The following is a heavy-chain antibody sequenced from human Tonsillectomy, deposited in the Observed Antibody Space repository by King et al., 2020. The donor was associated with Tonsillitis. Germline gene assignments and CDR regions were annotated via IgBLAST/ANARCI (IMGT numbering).Heavy chain of an antibody. J-gene: IGHJ4*02. CDR2: IFYSGST. CDR1: GGSISNYY. V-gene: IGHV4-59*01. CDR3: ARDSSIVGAGVDY. Sequence: QLQESGPGLVKPSETLSLTCTVSGGSISNYYWSWIRQPPGKGLEYIGYIFYSGSTNYNPSLKSRVTISVDTSKNQFSLKLSSVTAADTAVYYCARDSSIVGAGVDYWGQGTLVTVSS. D-gene: IGHD1-26*01.